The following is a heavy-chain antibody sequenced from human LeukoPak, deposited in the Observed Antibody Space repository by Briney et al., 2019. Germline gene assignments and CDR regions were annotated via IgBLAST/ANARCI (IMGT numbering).Heavy chain of an antibody. V-gene: IGHV1-69*06. J-gene: IGHJ4*02. Sequence: GASVTVSCKASGGTFSSYAISWVRQAPGQGLEWMGGIIPIFGTTNYARKFRGRVTLTADKSTRTAYMELSSLRSEDTAVYYCARDNDSRDPPHFDYWGQGTLVTVSS. D-gene: IGHD3-16*01. CDR2: IIPIFGTT. CDR1: GGTFSSYA. CDR3: ARDNDSRDPPHFDY.